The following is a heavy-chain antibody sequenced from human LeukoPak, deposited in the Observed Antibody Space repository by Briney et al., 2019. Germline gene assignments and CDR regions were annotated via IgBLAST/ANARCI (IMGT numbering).Heavy chain of an antibody. CDR2: IYSGGST. J-gene: IGHJ4*02. V-gene: IGHV3-53*01. D-gene: IGHD2-2*03. CDR1: GFTISSYW. Sequence: GGSLRLSCAASGFTISSYWMDWVRQAPGKGLEWVSVIYSGGSTYYADSVKGRFTISRDNSKNTLYLQMNSLRAEDTAVYYCARDRLDIDWLYFDYWGQGTLVTVSS. CDR3: ARDRLDIDWLYFDY.